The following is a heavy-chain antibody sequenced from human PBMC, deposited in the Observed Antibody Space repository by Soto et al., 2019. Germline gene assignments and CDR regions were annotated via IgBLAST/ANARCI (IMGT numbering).Heavy chain of an antibody. J-gene: IGHJ5*02. Sequence: SETLSLTCTVSGASITSGSYSWSWIRQAPGKGLEWIGNIHGTGYTAFSPSLKRRVTMSVDTSKNQFALKLSSVTAADTAVYYCARGNTYYDFWSGYCSGDRYNWFDPWGQGTLVTVSS. CDR2: IHGTGYT. D-gene: IGHD3-3*01. V-gene: IGHV4-30-2*01. CDR3: ARGNTYYDFWSGYCSGDRYNWFDP. CDR1: GASITSGSYS.